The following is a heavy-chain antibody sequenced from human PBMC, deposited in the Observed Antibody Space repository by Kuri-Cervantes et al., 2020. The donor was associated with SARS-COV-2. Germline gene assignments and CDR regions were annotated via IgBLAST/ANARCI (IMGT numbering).Heavy chain of an antibody. Sequence: SETLSLTCTVSGGSISSYYWSWIRQPPGKGLEWIGYIYYSGSTNYNPSLKSRVTISVDTSKNQFSLKLSSVTAADTAVYYCARVAAVGWFGESYGDYYFDYWGQGTLVTVSS. J-gene: IGHJ4*02. D-gene: IGHD3-10*01. V-gene: IGHV4-59*01. CDR2: IYYSGST. CDR3: ARVAAVGWFGESYGDYYFDY. CDR1: GGSISSYY.